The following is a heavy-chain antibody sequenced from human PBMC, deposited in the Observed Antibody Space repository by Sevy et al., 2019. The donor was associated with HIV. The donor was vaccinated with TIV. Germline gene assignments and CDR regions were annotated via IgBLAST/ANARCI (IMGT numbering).Heavy chain of an antibody. CDR3: ARGGYPRPFDY. V-gene: IGHV3-48*01. J-gene: IGHJ4*02. CDR2: ISSRSGTI. D-gene: IGHD1-1*01. CDR1: GITLSNYG. Sequence: GGSLRPSCAASGITLSNYGVNWVRQAPGKGLEWVSYISSRSGTIYYADSVKGRFTISRDNAKNTLSLQMNSLRAEDTAVYYCARGGYPRPFDYWGQGTLVTVSS.